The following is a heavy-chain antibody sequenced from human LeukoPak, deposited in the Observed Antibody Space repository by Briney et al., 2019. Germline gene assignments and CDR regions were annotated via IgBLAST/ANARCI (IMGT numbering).Heavy chain of an antibody. CDR2: IYSGDT. CDR3: ARRAGAYSHPYDY. Sequence: GGSLRLSCAASGFTLSSYSMNWVRQAPGKGLEWVSFIYSGDTHYSDSVKGRFTISRDHSKNTLYLQMNSLRAEDTAVYYCARRAGAYSHPYDYWGQGSLVTVSS. CDR1: GFTLSSYS. D-gene: IGHD4/OR15-4a*01. V-gene: IGHV3-53*01. J-gene: IGHJ4*02.